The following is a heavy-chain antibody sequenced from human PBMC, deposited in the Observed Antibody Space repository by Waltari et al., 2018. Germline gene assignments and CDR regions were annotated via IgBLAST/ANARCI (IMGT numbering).Heavy chain of an antibody. J-gene: IGHJ4*02. Sequence: QVQLQESGPGLVKPSETLSLTCTVSGGSISSHYWSWIRQPPGKGLEWIGYSYYSGSTNYNPSLKSRVTISVDTSKNQFSLKLSSVTAADTAVYYCARAYLGAFDYWGQGTLVTVSS. CDR3: ARAYLGAFDY. CDR2: SYYSGST. V-gene: IGHV4-59*11. CDR1: GGSISSHY. D-gene: IGHD1-26*01.